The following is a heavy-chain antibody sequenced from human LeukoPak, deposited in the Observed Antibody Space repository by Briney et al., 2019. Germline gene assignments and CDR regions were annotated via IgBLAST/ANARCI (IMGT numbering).Heavy chain of an antibody. D-gene: IGHD5-12*01. V-gene: IGHV3-53*01. Sequence: GGSLRLSCAASGFTVSSNYMSWVRQAPGKGLEWVSVIYSGGSTYYADSVTGRFTISRDNSKNTLYLQMNSLRAEDTAVYYCARGFATSGYVDWGQGTLVTVSS. CDR3: ARGFATSGYVD. CDR2: IYSGGST. CDR1: GFTVSSNY. J-gene: IGHJ4*02.